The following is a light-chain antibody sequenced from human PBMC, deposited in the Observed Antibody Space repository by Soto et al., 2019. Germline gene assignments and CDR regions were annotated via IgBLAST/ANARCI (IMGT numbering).Light chain of an antibody. CDR1: SSDIGAGYD. Sequence: QSVLTQPPSVSGAPGQRVTISCTGSSSDIGAGYDVHWYQQLPGTAPKLLIYGNSNRPSGVPDRFSGSKSCTSASLAITGLQAEDAADYYCQSYDNSLSAHVVFGGGTKVTVL. CDR3: QSYDNSLSAHVV. V-gene: IGLV1-40*01. CDR2: GNS. J-gene: IGLJ2*01.